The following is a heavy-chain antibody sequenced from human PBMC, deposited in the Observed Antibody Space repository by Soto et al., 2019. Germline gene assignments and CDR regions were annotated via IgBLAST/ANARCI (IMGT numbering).Heavy chain of an antibody. CDR1: GGSISSGDYY. V-gene: IGHV4-30-4*01. CDR3: ARSSHSFDWLPLVDP. Sequence: SETLSLTCTVSGGSISSGDYYWSCIRQPPGKDLEWIGYIYYSGSTYYNPSLKSRVTISVDTSKNQFSVKLSSVTAAVTVVYYCARSSHSFDWLPLVDPWGQGTLGTVSS. J-gene: IGHJ5*02. CDR2: IYYSGST. D-gene: IGHD3-9*01.